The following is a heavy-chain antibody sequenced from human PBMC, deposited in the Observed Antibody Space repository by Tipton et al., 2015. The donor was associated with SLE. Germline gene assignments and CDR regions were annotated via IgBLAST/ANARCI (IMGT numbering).Heavy chain of an antibody. CDR1: GGSISSGDYY. V-gene: IGHV4-31*03. Sequence: TLSLTCTVSGGSISSGDYYWTWIRQHPGKGLEWIGHISYSGSTYYNPSLKSRVTISVDTSKNQFSLKVNFVTAADTAVYYCARDPIRGYSDYEDYWGQGTLVTVSS. D-gene: IGHD5-12*01. CDR2: ISYSGST. J-gene: IGHJ4*02. CDR3: ARDPIRGYSDYEDY.